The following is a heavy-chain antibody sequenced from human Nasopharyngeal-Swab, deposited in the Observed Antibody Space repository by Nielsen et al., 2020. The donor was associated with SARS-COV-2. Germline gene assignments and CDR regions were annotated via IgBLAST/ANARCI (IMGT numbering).Heavy chain of an antibody. J-gene: IGHJ6*02. Sequence: SGPTLVKPTQTLTLTCTFSGFSLSTSGMCVSWIRQPPGKALEWLARIDWDDDKYYRTSLKTRLTISKDTSKNQVVLKMTNMDPVDTATYYCARISYDILTGYWYGMDVWGQGTTVTVSS. D-gene: IGHD3-9*01. CDR3: ARISYDILTGYWYGMDV. V-gene: IGHV2-70*11. CDR1: GFSLSTSGMC. CDR2: IDWDDDK.